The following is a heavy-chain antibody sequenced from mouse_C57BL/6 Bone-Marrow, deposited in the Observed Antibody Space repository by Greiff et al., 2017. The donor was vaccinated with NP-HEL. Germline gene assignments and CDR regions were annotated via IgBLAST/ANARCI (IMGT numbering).Heavy chain of an antibody. CDR2: IDPSDSST. J-gene: IGHJ2*01. CDR3: ASDYGEGY. V-gene: IGHV1-59*01. D-gene: IGHD1-2*01. Sequence: QVQLQQPGAELVRPGTSVKLSCKASGYTFTSYWMHWVKQRPGQGLEWIGVIDPSDSSTNYNQKFKGKATLPVDTSSSTAYLQLSSRTSEDSAVYYCASDYGEGYWGQGTTLTVSS. CDR1: GYTFTSYW.